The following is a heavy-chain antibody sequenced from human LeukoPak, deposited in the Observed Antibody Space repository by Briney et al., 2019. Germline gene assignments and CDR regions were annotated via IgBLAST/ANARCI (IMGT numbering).Heavy chain of an antibody. J-gene: IGHJ6*02. CDR3: ARALLWFGEFSVFYYGMDV. V-gene: IGHV4-34*01. D-gene: IGHD3-10*01. CDR2: INHSGST. CDR1: GGSFSGYY. Sequence: SETLSLTCAVYGGSFSGYYWSWIRQPPGKGLEWIGEINHSGSTNYNPSLKSRVTISVDTSKNQFSLKLSSVTAADTAVYYCARALLWFGEFSVFYYGMDVWGQGTTVTVSS.